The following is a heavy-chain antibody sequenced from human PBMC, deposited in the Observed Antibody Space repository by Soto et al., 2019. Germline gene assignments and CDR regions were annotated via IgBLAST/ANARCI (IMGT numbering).Heavy chain of an antibody. D-gene: IGHD6-19*01. J-gene: IGHJ4*02. CDR1: GFTFSSYG. V-gene: IGHV3-33*01. CDR2: IWYDGSNK. Sequence: QVQLVASGGGVVQPGRSLRLSCAASGFTFSSYGMHWVRQAPGKGLEWVAVIWYDGSNKYYADSVKGRFTISRDNSKNTLYMQMNSLRAEDTAVYYCARESSPKYYFDYWGQGTLVTVSS. CDR3: ARESSPKYYFDY.